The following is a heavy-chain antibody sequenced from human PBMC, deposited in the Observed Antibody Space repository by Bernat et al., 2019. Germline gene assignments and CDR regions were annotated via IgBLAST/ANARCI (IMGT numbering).Heavy chain of an antibody. CDR1: GYTFTKYA. CDR3: ARDPKVGYHDY. V-gene: IGHV1-3*01. Sequence: QVQLVQSGAEVKKPGASVKVSCKASGYTFTKYAVHWVRQAPGQGLEWLGWINAGNGDTEYSQRFQDRVTITRDTSASTAYMELTSLGSEDTAVYYCARDPKVGYHDYWGQGTLVTVSS. CDR2: INAGNGDT. J-gene: IGHJ4*02. D-gene: IGHD1-26*01.